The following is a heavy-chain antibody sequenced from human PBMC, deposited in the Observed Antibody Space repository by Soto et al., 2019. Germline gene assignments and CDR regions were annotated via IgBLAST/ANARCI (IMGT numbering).Heavy chain of an antibody. CDR1: GFTFSSYD. V-gene: IGHV3-13*01. CDR2: IGTAGDT. CDR3: ARAGDYGDYHAFDI. Sequence: AGGSLRLSCAASGFTFSSYDMHWVRQATGKGLEWVSAIGTAGDTYYPGSVKGRFTISRENAKNSLYLQMNSLRAGDTAVHYCARAGDYGDYHAFDIWGQGTMVTVSS. J-gene: IGHJ3*02. D-gene: IGHD4-17*01.